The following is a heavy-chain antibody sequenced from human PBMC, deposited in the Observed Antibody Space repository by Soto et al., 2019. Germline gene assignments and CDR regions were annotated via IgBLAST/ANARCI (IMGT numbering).Heavy chain of an antibody. CDR3: ARDQQAYVWFGESQSLGLDY. CDR1: GYTFTNYG. V-gene: IGHV1-18*01. Sequence: ASVKVSCKASGYTFTNYGVSWVRQAPRQGLEWVGWISGYDDSTNYARKFQGRVTMTTDTSTNTVYMELRSLRDDDTAVFYCARDQQAYVWFGESQSLGLDYWGQGTLVTVSS. CDR2: ISGYDDST. J-gene: IGHJ4*02. D-gene: IGHD3-10*01.